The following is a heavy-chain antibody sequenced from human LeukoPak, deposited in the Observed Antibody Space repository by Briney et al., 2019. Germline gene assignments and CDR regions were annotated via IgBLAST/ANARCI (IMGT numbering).Heavy chain of an antibody. CDR1: GFTFSSYA. CDR2: ISGSGGST. Sequence: PGGSLRLSCAASGFTFSSYAMSWVRQAPGKGLEWVSAISGSGGSTYYADSVKGRFTISRDNSKNTLYLQMNSLRAEDTAVYYCAKATLIPFTYYMDVWGKGTTVTASS. V-gene: IGHV3-23*01. CDR3: AKATLIPFTYYMDV. J-gene: IGHJ6*03. D-gene: IGHD2-21*01.